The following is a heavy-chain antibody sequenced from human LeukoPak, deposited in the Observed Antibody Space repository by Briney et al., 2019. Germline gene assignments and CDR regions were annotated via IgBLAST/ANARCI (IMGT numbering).Heavy chain of an antibody. CDR1: GFTFSSYA. CDR3: ARRASVRGVPFDY. Sequence: GGSLRLSCAASGFTFSSYAMSWVRQAPGKGLEWVSVIYSGGSTYYADSVKGRFTISRDNSKNTLYLQMNSRRAEDTAVYYCARRASVRGVPFDYWGQGTLVTVSS. V-gene: IGHV3-53*01. CDR2: IYSGGST. D-gene: IGHD3-10*01. J-gene: IGHJ4*02.